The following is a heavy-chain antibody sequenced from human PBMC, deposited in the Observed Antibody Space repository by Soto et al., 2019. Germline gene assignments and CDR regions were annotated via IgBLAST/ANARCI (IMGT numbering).Heavy chain of an antibody. CDR2: IYYSGST. CDR1: GDSINSGGYY. CDR3: AKGGIAVAGNFDY. Sequence: QVQLQESGPGLVKPSQTLSLTCTVSGDSINSGGYYWSWIRQHPGKGLEWIGYIYYSGSTYYNPSLKSRITISVDTSNNRFSLNLTSVTAADTAVYYCAKGGIAVAGNFDYWGQGTLVTVSS. D-gene: IGHD6-19*01. J-gene: IGHJ4*02. V-gene: IGHV4-31*03.